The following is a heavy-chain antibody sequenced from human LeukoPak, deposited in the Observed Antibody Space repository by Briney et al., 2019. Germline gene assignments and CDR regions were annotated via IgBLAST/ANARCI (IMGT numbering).Heavy chain of an antibody. CDR2: ISYDGSNK. V-gene: IGHV3-30-3*01. Sequence: PGGSLRLSCAASGFTFSSYAMHWVRQAPGKGLEWVAVISYDGSNKYYADSVKGRFTISRDNSKNTLYLQMNSLRAEDTAVYYCAREGSEAAQGADYWGQGTLVTVSS. J-gene: IGHJ4*02. D-gene: IGHD6-6*01. CDR3: AREGSEAAQGADY. CDR1: GFTFSSYA.